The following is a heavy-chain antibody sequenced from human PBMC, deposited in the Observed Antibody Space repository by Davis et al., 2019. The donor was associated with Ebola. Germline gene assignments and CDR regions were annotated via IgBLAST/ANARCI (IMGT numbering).Heavy chain of an antibody. V-gene: IGHV1-69*04. CDR2: IIPILGIA. CDR3: ARVRKHDIFPDVHPYGMDV. Sequence: AASVKVSCKASGGTFSSYAISWVRQVPGQGLEWMGRIIPILGIANYAQKFQGRVTMTRDTSTSTVYMELSSLRSEDTAVYYCARVRKHDIFPDVHPYGMDVWGQGTTVTVSS. CDR1: GGTFSSYA. D-gene: IGHD3-9*01. J-gene: IGHJ6*02.